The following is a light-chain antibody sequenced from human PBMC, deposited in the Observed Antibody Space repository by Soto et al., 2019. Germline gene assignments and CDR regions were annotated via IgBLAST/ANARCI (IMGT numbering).Light chain of an antibody. Sequence: EIVMTQSPATLSVSPGEGVTLSCRASQKINANLAWYQQRPGQAPRLLIYGASGRATGTPARFSGSGSGTEFTLTISSLQSEDFGVYFCQQYTDWPRTFGLGTKVETK. CDR3: QQYTDWPRT. J-gene: IGKJ1*01. CDR2: GAS. V-gene: IGKV3-15*01. CDR1: QKINAN.